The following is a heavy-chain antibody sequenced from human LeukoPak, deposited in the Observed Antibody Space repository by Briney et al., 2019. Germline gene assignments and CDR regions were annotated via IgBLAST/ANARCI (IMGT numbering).Heavy chain of an antibody. V-gene: IGHV3-74*01. CDR2: INTDGSST. Sequence: GGSLRLSCAASGFTFSSYWMHWVRQAPGKGLVWVSRINTDGSSTSYADSVKGRFTISRGNAKNTLYLQMNSLRAEDTAVYYCARDEGVAVAAPTPPDYWGQGTLVTVSS. D-gene: IGHD6-19*01. CDR1: GFTFSSYW. J-gene: IGHJ4*02. CDR3: ARDEGVAVAAPTPPDY.